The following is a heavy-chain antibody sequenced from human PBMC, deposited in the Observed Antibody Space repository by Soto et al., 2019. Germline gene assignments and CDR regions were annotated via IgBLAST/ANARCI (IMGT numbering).Heavy chain of an antibody. D-gene: IGHD4-17*01. J-gene: IGHJ6*02. CDR3: ARDLYGDYGAYYYGMDV. CDR2: IYYSGST. Sequence: QVQLQESGPGLVKPSQTLSLTCTVSGGSISSGGYYWSWIRQHPGKGLEWIGYIYYSGSTYYNPSLKSRVTISVDTSKHQFSLKLSSVTAADTAVYYCARDLYGDYGAYYYGMDVWGQGTTVTVSS. CDR1: GGSISSGGYY. V-gene: IGHV4-31*03.